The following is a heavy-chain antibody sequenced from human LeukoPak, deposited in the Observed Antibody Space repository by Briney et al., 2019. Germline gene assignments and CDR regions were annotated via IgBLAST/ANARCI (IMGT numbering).Heavy chain of an antibody. V-gene: IGHV3-11*01. CDR2: ISSSGSPI. CDR3: ATHTRGMYYYDSSGN. CDR1: GFTFNDYY. Sequence: PGGSLRLSCAASGFTFNDYYMSWIRQAPGKGLEWVAYISSSGSPIYYADSVKGRFTISRDNAKNSLYLQMNSLRAEDTAVYYCATHTRGMYYYDSSGNWGQGTLVTVSS. J-gene: IGHJ4*02. D-gene: IGHD3-22*01.